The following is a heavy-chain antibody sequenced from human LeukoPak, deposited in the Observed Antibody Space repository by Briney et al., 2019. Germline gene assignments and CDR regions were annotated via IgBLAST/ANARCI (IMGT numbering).Heavy chain of an antibody. D-gene: IGHD4-17*01. CDR3: ARHLPRYGEFVTDY. CDR2: IYSGDSDI. CDR1: GYSFTSYW. V-gene: IGHV5-51*01. Sequence: GESLKISCNGSGYSFTSYWIGWVGQMRGKGLEWMGMIYSGDSDIRYSPPFQCQVALSAHKSIRTAYRQWSRLKGSDSTLHCIARHLPRYGEFVTDYWGQGTLVTVSS. J-gene: IGHJ4*02.